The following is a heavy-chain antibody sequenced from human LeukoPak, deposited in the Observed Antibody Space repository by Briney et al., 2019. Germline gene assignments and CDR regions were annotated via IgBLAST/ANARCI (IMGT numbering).Heavy chain of an antibody. D-gene: IGHD3-22*01. V-gene: IGHV3-23*01. CDR3: AKCRENGYYYVVVDY. CDR1: GFTFSNYA. CDR2: ITGSGGTT. Sequence: PGGSLRLSCAASGFTFSNYAMSWVRQAPGRGLEWVSVITGSGGTTYYADSVKGRFTISRDNSKNTLYLQMNSLRAEDTAIYYCAKCRENGYYYVVVDYWGQGTLVTVSS. J-gene: IGHJ4*02.